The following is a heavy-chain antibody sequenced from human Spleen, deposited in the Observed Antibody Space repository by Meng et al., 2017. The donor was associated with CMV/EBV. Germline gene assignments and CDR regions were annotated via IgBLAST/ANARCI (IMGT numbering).Heavy chain of an antibody. CDR3: ARESSGSFVLDV. CDR2: ISSTTSYI. V-gene: IGHV3-21*01. Sequence: GESLKISCAASGFTFSSYSMNWVRQAPGRGLEWVSLISSTTSYIYYADSVMGRFTISRDNAKNSLYLQMNGLRAEDTAIYYCARESSGSFVLDVWGQGTTVTVSS. CDR1: GFTFSSYS. D-gene: IGHD6-25*01. J-gene: IGHJ6*02.